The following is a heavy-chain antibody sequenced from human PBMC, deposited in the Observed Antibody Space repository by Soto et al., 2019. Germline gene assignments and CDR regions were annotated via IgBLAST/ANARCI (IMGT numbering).Heavy chain of an antibody. V-gene: IGHV4-39*01. D-gene: IGHD3-3*01. Sequence: PSETLSLTCTVSGGSISSSRYYWGWIRQPPGKGLEWIGSIYYSGSTYYNPSLKSRVTISVDTSKNQFSLKLSSVTAADTAVYYCARANVHYDFWSGPQNDDAFDIWGQGTMVTVSS. CDR1: GGSISSSRYY. J-gene: IGHJ3*02. CDR3: ARANVHYDFWSGPQNDDAFDI. CDR2: IYYSGST.